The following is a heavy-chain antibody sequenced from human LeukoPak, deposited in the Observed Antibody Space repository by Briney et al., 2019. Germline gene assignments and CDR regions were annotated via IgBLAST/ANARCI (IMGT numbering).Heavy chain of an antibody. CDR1: GGSISGYY. D-gene: IGHD7-27*01. CDR2: INHSGST. Sequence: SETLSLTCTVSGGSISGYYWSWIRQPPGKGLEWIGEINHSGSTNYNPSLKSRVTISVDTSKNQFSLKLSSVTAADTAVYYCARHDNWGPYWYFDLWGRGTLVTVSS. V-gene: IGHV4-34*01. CDR3: ARHDNWGPYWYFDL. J-gene: IGHJ2*01.